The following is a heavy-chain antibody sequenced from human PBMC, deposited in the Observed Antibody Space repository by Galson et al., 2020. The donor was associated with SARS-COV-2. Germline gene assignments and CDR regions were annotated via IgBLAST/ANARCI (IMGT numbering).Heavy chain of an antibody. D-gene: IGHD4-17*01. CDR2: IYWDDDK. CDR3: AHLTTVTLFDY. Sequence: SGPTLVKPTQTLTLTCTFSGFSLSTSGVGVRWIRQPPGNALEWLALIYWDDDKRYSPSLKSRLTITKDTSKNQVVLTMTNMDPVDTATYYCAHLTTVTLFDYWGQGTLVTVSS. J-gene: IGHJ4*02. V-gene: IGHV2-5*02. CDR1: GFSLSTSGVG.